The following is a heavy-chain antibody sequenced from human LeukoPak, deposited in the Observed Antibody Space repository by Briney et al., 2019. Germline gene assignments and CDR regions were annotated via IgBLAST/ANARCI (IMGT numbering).Heavy chain of an antibody. CDR2: IYSGGST. V-gene: IGHV3-66*01. Sequence: PGGSLRLSCAASGFTVSSNYMSWVRQAPGKGLEWVSVIYSGGSTYYADSVKGRFTISRDNSKNTLYLQMNSLRAEDTAVYYCARVQLPLNFDYWGQGTLVTVSS. CDR1: GFTVSSNY. CDR3: ARVQLPLNFDY. D-gene: IGHD2-2*01. J-gene: IGHJ4*02.